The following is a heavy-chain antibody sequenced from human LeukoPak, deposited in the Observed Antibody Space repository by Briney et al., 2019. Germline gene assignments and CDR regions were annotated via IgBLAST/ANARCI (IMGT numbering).Heavy chain of an antibody. V-gene: IGHV3-53*05. D-gene: IGHD6-13*01. CDR1: GFNVSNNY. CDR3: ARDFFPIVDSTWYEIGY. Sequence: GGSLRLSCAASGFNVSNNYMNWVRQAPGKGLEWVSVIYSDTTTYYADSVKGRFTISRDNSKNTLYLQMDSLRSEDTAVYYCARDFFPIVDSTWYEIGYWGQGTLVTVSS. CDR2: IYSDTTT. J-gene: IGHJ4*02.